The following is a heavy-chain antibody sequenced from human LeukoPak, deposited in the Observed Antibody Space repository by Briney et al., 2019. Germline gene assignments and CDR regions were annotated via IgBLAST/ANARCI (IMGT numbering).Heavy chain of an antibody. CDR3: AKDIRRYCSSTSCWSAFDI. Sequence: GRSLRLSCAAYGFTFDDYAMHWVRQAPGKGLEGVSGISWNSGNIGYADSVKGRFTISRDNAKNSLYLKMNSLRAEDMALYYCAKDIRRYCSSTSCWSAFDIWGQGTMVTVSS. CDR1: GFTFDDYA. V-gene: IGHV3-9*03. J-gene: IGHJ3*02. D-gene: IGHD2-2*01. CDR2: ISWNSGNI.